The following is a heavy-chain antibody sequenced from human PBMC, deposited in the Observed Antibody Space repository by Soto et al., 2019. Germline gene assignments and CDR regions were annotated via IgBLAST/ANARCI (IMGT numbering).Heavy chain of an antibody. CDR1: DGSIRSYY. CDR2: IYYSGST. CDR3: ASSSGWLFFQH. V-gene: IGHV4-59*01. Sequence: SETLSLTSTVSDGSIRSYYWSWIRQPPGKGLEWIGYIYYSGSTNYNPSLKSQVTISVDTSKNQFSLKLSSVTAADTAVYYCASSSGWLFFQHWGQGTPVTVSS. J-gene: IGHJ1*01. D-gene: IGHD6-19*01.